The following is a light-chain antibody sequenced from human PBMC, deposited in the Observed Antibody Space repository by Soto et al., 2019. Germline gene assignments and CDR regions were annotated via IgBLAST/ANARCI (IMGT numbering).Light chain of an antibody. V-gene: IGKV1-39*01. CDR2: AAS. CDR1: QSISSY. J-gene: IGKJ5*01. CDR3: QQSYSTPIT. Sequence: DIQMTQSPSALAASVGDRDTITCRASQSISSYLNWYQQKPGKAPKLLIYAASSLQSGVPARFSGSGSGTDFTLTISSLQPEDFVTYYCQQSYSTPITFGQGTRLEIK.